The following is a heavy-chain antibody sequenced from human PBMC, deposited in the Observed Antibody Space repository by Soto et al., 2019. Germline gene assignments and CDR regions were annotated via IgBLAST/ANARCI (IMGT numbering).Heavy chain of an antibody. V-gene: IGHV1-18*01. CDR1: GYTFTSYG. J-gene: IGHJ4*02. CDR2: ISAYNGNT. CDR3: ARVAITMIVVLKPPFDY. Sequence: GASVKVSCKAAGYTFTSYGISGVRQAPGQGLEWMGWISAYNGNTNYAQKLQGRVTMTTDTSTSTAYMELRSLRSDDTAVYYCARVAITMIVVLKPPFDYWGQGTLVTVSS. D-gene: IGHD3-22*01.